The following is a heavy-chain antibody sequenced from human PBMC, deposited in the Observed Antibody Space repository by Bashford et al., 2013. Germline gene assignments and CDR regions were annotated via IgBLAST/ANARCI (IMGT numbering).Heavy chain of an antibody. V-gene: IGHV5-51*01. J-gene: IGHJ4*02. CDR3: VRQDRRYCSGGSCYSIDY. CDR2: XFPGDSDT. Sequence: WVRQMPGKGLEWMGLXFPGDSDTRYSPAFQGQVTISADKSINTAYLQWSSLKASDTAVYHCVRQDRRYCSGGSCYSIDYWGLGTLVTVSS. D-gene: IGHD2-15*01.